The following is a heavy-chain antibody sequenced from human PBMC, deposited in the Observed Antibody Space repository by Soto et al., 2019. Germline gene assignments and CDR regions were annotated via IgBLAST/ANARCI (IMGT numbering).Heavy chain of an antibody. Sequence: QVQLVESGGGLVKPGGSLRLSCAASGFTLSDNMSWIRQAPGKGLEWVSYISPGGSTIYYADSVKGRFTVSRDNAKNSLYLQMNSLRAEYTAVYYCAKDYRKLGFDPWGQGTLVTVSS. J-gene: IGHJ5*02. CDR2: ISPGGSTI. CDR1: GFTLSDN. D-gene: IGHD4-4*01. V-gene: IGHV3-11*01. CDR3: AKDYRKLGFDP.